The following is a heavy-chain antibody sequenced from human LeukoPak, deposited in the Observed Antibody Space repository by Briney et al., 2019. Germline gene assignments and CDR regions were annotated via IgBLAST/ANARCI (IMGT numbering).Heavy chain of an antibody. V-gene: IGHV1-69*05. CDR1: GGTFSSYA. Sequence: SVKVSCKASGGTFSSYAISWVRQAPGQGLEWMGRIIPIFGTANYAQKFQGRVTITTDESTSTAYMVLSSLRSEDTAVYYCARVSGHLKWELVDYWGQGTLVTVSS. CDR3: ARVSGHLKWELVDY. J-gene: IGHJ4*02. CDR2: IIPIFGTA. D-gene: IGHD1-26*01.